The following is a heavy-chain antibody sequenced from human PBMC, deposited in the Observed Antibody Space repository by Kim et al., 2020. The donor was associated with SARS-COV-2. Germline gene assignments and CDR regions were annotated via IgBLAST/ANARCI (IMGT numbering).Heavy chain of an antibody. D-gene: IGHD3-16*02. CDR2: IYYSGST. CDR1: GGSISSSSYY. V-gene: IGHV4-39*01. Sequence: SETLSLTCTVSGGSISSSSYYWGWIRQPPGKGLEWIGSIYYSGSTYYNPSLKSRVTISVDTSKNQFSLKLSSVTAADTAVYYCARSTIYDYVWGSYRNYYYYYGMDVWGQGTTVTVSS. J-gene: IGHJ6*02. CDR3: ARSTIYDYVWGSYRNYYYYYGMDV.